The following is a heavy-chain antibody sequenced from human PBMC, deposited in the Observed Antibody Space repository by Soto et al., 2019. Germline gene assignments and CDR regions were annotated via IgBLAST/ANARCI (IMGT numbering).Heavy chain of an antibody. CDR1: GFTFSTNG. V-gene: IGHV3-30*18. D-gene: IGHD3-16*01. CDR2: ISYDGSNK. CDR3: AKDRVESGLGEVDY. J-gene: IGHJ4*02. Sequence: VQLLESGGGLVQPGGSLRLSCAASGFTFSTNGMHWVRQAPGKGLEWVAVISYDGSNKYYADSVKGRLTISRDNSKNTLYLQMNSLRAEDTAVYYCAKDRVESGLGEVDYWGQGTLVTVSS.